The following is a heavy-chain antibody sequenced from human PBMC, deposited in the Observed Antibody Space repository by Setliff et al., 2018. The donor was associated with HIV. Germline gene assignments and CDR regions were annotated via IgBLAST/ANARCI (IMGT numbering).Heavy chain of an antibody. V-gene: IGHV3-23*01. Sequence: GGSLRLSCAASGFTFSSAWMGWVRQAPGKGLEWVSAISGSGGSTYYADSVKGRFTISRDNSKNTLYLQMNSLRAEDTAVYYCAKNDNYYYYYMDVWGKGTTVTVSS. D-gene: IGHD3-22*01. J-gene: IGHJ6*03. CDR1: GFTFSSAW. CDR2: ISGSGGST. CDR3: AKNDNYYYYYMDV.